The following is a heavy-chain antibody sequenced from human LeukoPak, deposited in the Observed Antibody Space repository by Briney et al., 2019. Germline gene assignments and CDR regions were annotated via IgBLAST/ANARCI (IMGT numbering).Heavy chain of an antibody. CDR3: AKDADYGSGSYLWLYPAQDV. V-gene: IGHV3-21*01. Sequence: GGSLRLSCAASGFTFSSYSMNWVRQAPGKGLEWVSSISSSSSYIYYADSVKGRFTISRDNAKNSLYLQMNSLRAEDTAVYYCAKDADYGSGSYLWLYPAQDVWGQGTTVTVSS. D-gene: IGHD3-10*01. J-gene: IGHJ6*02. CDR2: ISSSSSYI. CDR1: GFTFSSYS.